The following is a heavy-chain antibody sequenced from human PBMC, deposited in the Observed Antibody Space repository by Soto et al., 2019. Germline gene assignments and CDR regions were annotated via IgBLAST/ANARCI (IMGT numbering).Heavy chain of an antibody. D-gene: IGHD3-9*01. Sequence: QVQLRQWGAGLLKPSETLSLTCAVFGGSFSDYYWTWIRQPPGKGLEWIGEINHSGTTSYNPSLQSRLTLSVDTSNNQFSLKLSSVTAADTAVYYCARQPIYHFFAGYYSVDYWGQGTLGTVSS. CDR2: INHSGTT. CDR3: ARQPIYHFFAGYYSVDY. V-gene: IGHV4-34*01. CDR1: GGSFSDYY. J-gene: IGHJ4*02.